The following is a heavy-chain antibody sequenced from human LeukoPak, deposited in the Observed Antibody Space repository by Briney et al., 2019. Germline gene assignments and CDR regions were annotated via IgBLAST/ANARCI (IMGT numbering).Heavy chain of an antibody. D-gene: IGHD4-17*01. CDR3: AKDIYGDYKSNYFDY. Sequence: SLRLSCAASGFTFDDYAMHWVRQAPGKGLEWVSGISWNSGSIGYADSVKGRFTISRDNAKNSLYLQMNSLRAEDTALYYCAKDIYGDYKSNYFDYWGQGTLVTVSS. CDR1: GFTFDDYA. CDR2: ISWNSGSI. V-gene: IGHV3-9*01. J-gene: IGHJ4*02.